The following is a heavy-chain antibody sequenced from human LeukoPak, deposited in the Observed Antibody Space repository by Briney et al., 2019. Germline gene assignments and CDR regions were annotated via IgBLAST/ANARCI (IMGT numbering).Heavy chain of an antibody. CDR3: ARHEGDGGWFGELKFDP. J-gene: IGHJ5*02. V-gene: IGHV4-59*08. CDR1: GGSISSYY. Sequence: SETLSLTCTVSGGSISSYYWSWIRQPPGKGLEWIGYIYYSGSTNYNPSLKSRVTISVDTSKNQFSLKLSSVTAADTAVYYCARHEGDGGWFGELKFDPWGQGTLVTVSS. D-gene: IGHD3-10*01. CDR2: IYYSGST.